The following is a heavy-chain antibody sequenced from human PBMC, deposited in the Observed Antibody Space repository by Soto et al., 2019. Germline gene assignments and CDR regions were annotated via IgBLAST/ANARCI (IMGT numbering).Heavy chain of an antibody. J-gene: IGHJ6*03. D-gene: IGHD3-3*01. V-gene: IGHV4-31*03. CDR2: IYYSGST. CDR1: GGSISSGGYY. CDR3: ARVAGSGANYYYYYMDV. Sequence: SETLSLTCTFSGGSISSGGYYLSWIRQHPGKGLEWIGYIYYSGSTYYNPSLKSRVTISVDTSKNQFSLKLSSVTAADTAVYYCARVAGSGANYYYYYMDVWGKGTTVTVSS.